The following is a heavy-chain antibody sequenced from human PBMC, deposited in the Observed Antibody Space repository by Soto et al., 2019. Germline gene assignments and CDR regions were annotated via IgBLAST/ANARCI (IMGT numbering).Heavy chain of an antibody. CDR1: GFTFSSYS. CDR2: ISSSSSTI. CDR3: ARDYRDDTIFGENWFDP. V-gene: IGHV3-48*01. J-gene: IGHJ5*02. Sequence: GGSLRLSCAASGFTFSSYSMNWVRQAPGKGLEWVSYISSSSSTIYYADSVKGRFTISRDNAKNSLYLQMNSLRAEDTAVYYCARDYRDDTIFGENWFDPWGQGTLVTVSS. D-gene: IGHD3-3*01.